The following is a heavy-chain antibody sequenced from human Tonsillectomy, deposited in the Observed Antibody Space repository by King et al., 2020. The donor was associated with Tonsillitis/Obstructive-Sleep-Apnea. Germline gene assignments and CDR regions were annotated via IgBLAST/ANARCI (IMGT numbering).Heavy chain of an antibody. Sequence: VQLVESGGGLVQPGGSLRLSCAASGFTFNNYAMNWVRQAPGKGLDWVSTISSGGGRSYYPDSVKGRFTISRDNSKNTLYLQMNNLRAEDTAIYYCAKDYMSSKPGYSGYDASGLFDFWGQGTLVTVSS. V-gene: IGHV3-23*04. D-gene: IGHD5-12*01. CDR3: AKDYMSSKPGYSGYDASGLFDF. J-gene: IGHJ4*02. CDR2: ISSGGGRS. CDR1: GFTFNNYA.